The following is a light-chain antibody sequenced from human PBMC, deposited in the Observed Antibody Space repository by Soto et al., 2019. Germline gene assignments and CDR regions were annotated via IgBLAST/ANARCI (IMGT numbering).Light chain of an antibody. CDR1: QVISSY. CDR3: QQLNTYPLFT. J-gene: IGKJ3*01. V-gene: IGKV1-9*01. Sequence: DIQLTQSPSFLSASVGDRVTITCRASQVISSYLAWYQQKPRKAPKLLIYAASTLQSGVPSRFSGSGSGTEFTLTISSLQPEDFATYYCQQLNTYPLFTFGPGTKVDIK. CDR2: AAS.